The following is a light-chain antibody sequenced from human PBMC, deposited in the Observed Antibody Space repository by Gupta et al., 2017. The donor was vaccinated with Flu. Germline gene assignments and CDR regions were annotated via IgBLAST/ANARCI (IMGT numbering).Light chain of an antibody. CDR3: QKYNSVPPLT. Sequence: SSLSASVGDRVTITCRASQSISNYLAWYPQKPGKGPKLLIYAASTLQTGVPSRFSGSGSGTDFTLTISSLQPEDVATYYCQKYNSVPPLTFGGGTKVEIK. CDR2: AAS. CDR1: QSISNY. J-gene: IGKJ4*01. V-gene: IGKV1-27*01.